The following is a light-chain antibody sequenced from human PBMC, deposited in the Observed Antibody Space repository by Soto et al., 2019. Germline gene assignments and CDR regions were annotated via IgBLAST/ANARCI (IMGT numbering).Light chain of an antibody. V-gene: IGLV2-8*01. CDR1: SGDIGAFKY. J-gene: IGLJ2*01. Sequence: QSALTQPPSASGSPGESVTISCTGSSGDIGAFKYVSWFQQFPGKAPKLIIYEVTERPSGVPGRFSGSKSDNTAPLTVSGLQPDDEGIYFCSAYAGFNNLLFGGGTQLTVL. CDR3: SAYAGFNNLL. CDR2: EVT.